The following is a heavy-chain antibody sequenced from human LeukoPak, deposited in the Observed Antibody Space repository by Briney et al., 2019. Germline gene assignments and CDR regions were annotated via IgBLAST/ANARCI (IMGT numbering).Heavy chain of an antibody. V-gene: IGHV1-2*06. J-gene: IGHJ4*02. CDR2: INPNSGGT. D-gene: IGHD2-15*01. CDR1: GYTFTGYY. Sequence: ASVKVSCKASGYTFTGYYMHGVRQAPGQGLEWMGRINPNSGGTNYAQKFQGRVTMTRDTSISTAYMELSRLRSDDTAVYYCARVAEDCSGGSCYASFDYWGQGTLVTVSS. CDR3: ARVAEDCSGGSCYASFDY.